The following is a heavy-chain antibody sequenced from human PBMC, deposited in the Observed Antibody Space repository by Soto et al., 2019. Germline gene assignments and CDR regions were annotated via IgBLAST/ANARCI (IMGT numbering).Heavy chain of an antibody. CDR1: GFTFGSYS. CDR2: ISGSGAAT. Sequence: EVQLLESGGGLAQPGGSLRLSCAASGFTFGSYSMNWVRQAPGKGLEWVSIISGSGAATFYADSVKGRFTISRDNPKKCVFLQMDSLRADDTAVYYCAKVTDCGPSRCDDGIDIWGHGTMVTVS. D-gene: IGHD2-21*01. V-gene: IGHV3-23*01. J-gene: IGHJ3*02. CDR3: AKVTDCGPSRCDDGIDI.